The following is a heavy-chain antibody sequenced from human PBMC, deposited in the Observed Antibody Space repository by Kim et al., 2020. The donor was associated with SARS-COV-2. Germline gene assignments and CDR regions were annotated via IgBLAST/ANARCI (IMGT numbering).Heavy chain of an antibody. CDR2: IYYSGST. V-gene: IGHV4-59*01. D-gene: IGHD3-10*01. Sequence: SETLSLTCTVSGGSISSYYWSWIRQPPGKGLEWIGYIYYSGSTNYNPSLKSRVTISVDTSKNQFSLKLSSVTAADTAVYYCARARGNYGMDVWGQGTTVTVSS. CDR1: GGSISSYY. J-gene: IGHJ6*02. CDR3: ARARGNYGMDV.